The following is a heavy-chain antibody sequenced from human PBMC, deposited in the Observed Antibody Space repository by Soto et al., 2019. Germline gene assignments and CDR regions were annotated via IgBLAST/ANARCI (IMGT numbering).Heavy chain of an antibody. D-gene: IGHD2-15*01. CDR3: ARAIRVVAASYYYYGMDV. CDR1: GYTFTGYY. Sequence: QVQLVQSGAEVKKPGASVKVSCKASGYTFTGYYMHWVRKAPGQGLEWMGWINPNSGGTNYAQKFQGWVTMTRDTFISIAYMELSRLRSDDTAVYYCARAIRVVAASYYYYGMDVWGQGTTVTVSS. CDR2: INPNSGGT. V-gene: IGHV1-2*04. J-gene: IGHJ6*02.